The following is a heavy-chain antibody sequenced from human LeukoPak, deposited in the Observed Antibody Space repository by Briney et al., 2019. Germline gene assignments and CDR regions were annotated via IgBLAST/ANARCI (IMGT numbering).Heavy chain of an antibody. Sequence: GGSLRLSCAASGFTFSSYAMSWVRQAPGKGLEWVSAISGSGGSTYYADSVKGRFTISRDNAKNSLYLQMNSLRAEDTALYYCAKGSHYYDSSGYYLWGQGTLVTVSS. CDR3: AKGSHYYDSSGYYL. V-gene: IGHV3-23*01. J-gene: IGHJ4*02. D-gene: IGHD3-22*01. CDR2: ISGSGGST. CDR1: GFTFSSYA.